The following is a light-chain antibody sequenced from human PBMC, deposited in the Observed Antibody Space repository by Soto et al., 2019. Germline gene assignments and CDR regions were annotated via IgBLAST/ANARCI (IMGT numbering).Light chain of an antibody. V-gene: IGKV3-15*01. J-gene: IGKJ1*01. CDR2: GAT. CDR3: QQYRDWPPT. Sequence: EIVMTQSPATLSVSPGERATLSCRASQSLASALAWYQQKPGQVPRPLIYGATARAPGIPASFSGSGSETELNLTISSLQSEDVAVYYCQQYRDWPPTFGQGTKVDIK. CDR1: QSLASA.